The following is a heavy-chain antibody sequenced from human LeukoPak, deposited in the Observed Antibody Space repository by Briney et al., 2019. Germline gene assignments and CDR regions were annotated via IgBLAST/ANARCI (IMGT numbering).Heavy chain of an antibody. V-gene: IGHV4-59*01. J-gene: IGHJ4*02. D-gene: IGHD2-2*01. CDR2: IYYSGST. CDR1: GXXISSXX. Sequence: VSGXXISSXXXXXIXXXXXXXXEXXGYIYYSGSTNYHPSLKSRVTISVDTSKNQFSLKLSSVTAADTAVYYCARGGRGPAATPYYFDYWGQGTLVTVSS. CDR3: ARGGRGPAATPYYFDY.